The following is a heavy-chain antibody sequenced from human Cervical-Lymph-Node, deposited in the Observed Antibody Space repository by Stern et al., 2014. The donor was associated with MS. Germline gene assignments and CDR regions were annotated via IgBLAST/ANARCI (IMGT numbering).Heavy chain of an antibody. CDR2: IRNKGSNYAT. Sequence: EVHLVESGGGLVQPGGSLKVSCEASGFVFSASVIHWVRQAPGKGLEWVGRIRNKGSNYATAYAVSVKGRFTISRDDSKNTAYLHMSSLKVEDTALYYCSPSSAIWGQGTMVTVSS. V-gene: IGHV3-73*01. CDR3: SPSSAI. J-gene: IGHJ3*02. CDR1: GFVFSASV.